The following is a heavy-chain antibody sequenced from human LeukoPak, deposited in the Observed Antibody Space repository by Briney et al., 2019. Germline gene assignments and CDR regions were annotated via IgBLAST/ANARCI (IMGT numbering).Heavy chain of an antibody. Sequence: SQTLSLTCAISGDSVSSNSAAWNWIRQSPSRGLEWLGRTYYRSKWYNDYAVSVKSRITINPDTSKNQFSLKLSSVTAADTAVYYCARLGYYYDSNPNAFDIWGQGTMVTVSS. CDR2: TYYRSKWYN. J-gene: IGHJ3*02. CDR1: GDSVSSNSAA. D-gene: IGHD3-22*01. V-gene: IGHV6-1*01. CDR3: ARLGYYYDSNPNAFDI.